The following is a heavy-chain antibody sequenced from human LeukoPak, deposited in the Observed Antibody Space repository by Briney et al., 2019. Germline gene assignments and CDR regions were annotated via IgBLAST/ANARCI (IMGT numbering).Heavy chain of an antibody. CDR2: ISGSGGST. Sequence: GPLRLSCAASGLTFSSFAMSWVRQAPGKGLEWVSAISGSGGSTYYADSVKGRFTISRDNSKNTLYLQMNSLRAEDTAVYYCAKDVSYDFWSGYYTSYFDYWGQGTLVTVSS. D-gene: IGHD3-3*01. V-gene: IGHV3-23*01. CDR3: AKDVSYDFWSGYYTSYFDY. CDR1: GLTFSSFA. J-gene: IGHJ4*02.